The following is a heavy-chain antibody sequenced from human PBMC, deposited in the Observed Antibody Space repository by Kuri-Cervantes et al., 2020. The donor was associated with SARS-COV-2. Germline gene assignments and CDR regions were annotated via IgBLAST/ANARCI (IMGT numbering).Heavy chain of an antibody. CDR1: GESFSGYY. D-gene: IGHD2-8*01. J-gene: IGHJ4*02. CDR3: AAVMIGVWQYDY. CDR2: VNHRGST. V-gene: IGHV4-34*01. Sequence: GSLRLSCAFYGESFSGYYWNWIRQSPGKGLEWIGEVNHRGSTNYNPSLKSRVTISVDTSSKQFSLKLSSVTAADTAVYYCAAVMIGVWQYDYWGQGTLVTVSS.